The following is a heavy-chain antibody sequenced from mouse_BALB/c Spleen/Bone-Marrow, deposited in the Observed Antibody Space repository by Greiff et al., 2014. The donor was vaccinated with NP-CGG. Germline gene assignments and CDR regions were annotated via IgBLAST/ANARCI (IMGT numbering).Heavy chain of an antibody. CDR3: ARWDTTAMDY. Sequence: QVVESGAELMKPGASVKISCKATGYTFSSYWIEWVKQRPGHGLEWIGEILPGRGSTNYNEKFKGKATFTSDTSSNTAYMQLSSLTSEDSAVYYCARWDTTAMDYWGQGTSVTVSS. J-gene: IGHJ4*01. CDR2: ILPGRGST. D-gene: IGHD1-1*01. V-gene: IGHV1-9*01. CDR1: GYTFSSYW.